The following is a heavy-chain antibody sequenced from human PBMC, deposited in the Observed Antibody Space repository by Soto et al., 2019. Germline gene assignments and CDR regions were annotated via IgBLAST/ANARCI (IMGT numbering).Heavy chain of an antibody. CDR2: ISAYDGLT. V-gene: IGHV1-18*01. CDR3: ARVRYHDTSGYYDVDY. J-gene: IGHJ4*02. Sequence: QVQLVQSAAEVKKPGASVKVSCKTSGYIFTNYGISWVRQAPGQGLEWMGWISAYDGLTNHSQKFQGRVTMTTDTSTSTAYIELRSLSSDDAAVYYCARVRYHDTSGYYDVDYWGQGTLVTVSS. CDR1: GYIFTNYG. D-gene: IGHD3-22*01.